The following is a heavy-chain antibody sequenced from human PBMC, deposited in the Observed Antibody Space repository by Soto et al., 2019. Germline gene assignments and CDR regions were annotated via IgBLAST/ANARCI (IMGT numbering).Heavy chain of an antibody. CDR3: ARDLLDGSGYYGGVDY. V-gene: IGHV3-33*01. Sequence: QVQLVESGGGVVRPGRSLRLSCAASGFTFSSYGMHWVRQAPGKGLEWVAVIWYDGSNKYYADSVKGRFTISRDNSKNTLYLQMNSLRAEDTAVYYCARDLLDGSGYYGGVDYWGQGTLVTVSS. CDR1: GFTFSSYG. J-gene: IGHJ4*02. D-gene: IGHD3-3*01. CDR2: IWYDGSNK.